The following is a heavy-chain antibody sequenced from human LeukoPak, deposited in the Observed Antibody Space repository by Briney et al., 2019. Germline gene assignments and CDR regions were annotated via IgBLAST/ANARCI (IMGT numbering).Heavy chain of an antibody. Sequence: SETLSLTCTVSGGSVSSSLNYWGWIRQPPGKGLEWIGNTYYTGSIYSNPTLKSRVTMSVDTSKNQFSLKLSSVTAADTAVYYCARLTKGRYFDYIFDYWGQGTLLTVSS. J-gene: IGHJ4*02. CDR2: TYYTGSI. CDR3: ARLTKGRYFDYIFDY. D-gene: IGHD3-9*01. V-gene: IGHV4-39*01. CDR1: GGSVSSSLNY.